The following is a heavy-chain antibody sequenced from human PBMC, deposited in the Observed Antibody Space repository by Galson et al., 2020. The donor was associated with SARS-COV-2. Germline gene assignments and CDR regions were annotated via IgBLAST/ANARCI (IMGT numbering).Heavy chain of an antibody. V-gene: IGHV3-9*01. D-gene: IGHD2-8*01. J-gene: IGHJ3*02. CDR3: AKDLNPSTRGDAFDI. Sequence: GGSLRLSCAASGFTFDDYAMHWVRQAPGKGLEWVSGISWNSGSIGYADSVKGRFTISRDNAKNSLYLQMNSLRAEDTALYYCAKDLNPSTRGDAFDIWGQGTMVTVSS. CDR2: ISWNSGSI. CDR1: GFTFDDYA.